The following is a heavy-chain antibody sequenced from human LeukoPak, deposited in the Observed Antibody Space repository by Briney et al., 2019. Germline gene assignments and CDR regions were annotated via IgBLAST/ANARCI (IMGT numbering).Heavy chain of an antibody. J-gene: IGHJ3*02. Sequence: SETLSLTCTVSGGSISRSRDYWDWIRQPPGKGLEWIGSISYTGITYYNPSLKSRVTISVDTSKNQFSLKLSSVTAADTAVYYCAINSYYYDSGSYYNSAFDIWGQGTLVTVSS. CDR2: ISYTGIT. V-gene: IGHV4-39*01. CDR1: GGSISRSRDY. D-gene: IGHD3-10*01. CDR3: AINSYYYDSGSYYNSAFDI.